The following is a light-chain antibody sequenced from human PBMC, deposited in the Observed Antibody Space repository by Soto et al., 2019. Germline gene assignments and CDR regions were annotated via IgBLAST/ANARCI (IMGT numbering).Light chain of an antibody. Sequence: EVVMSQSPATLSVSPGEGATLSCGASQGIGDTLAWYQHKPGQAPRLLIYDASNRANGIPARFTGSGSGTDFTLTISSLEPEDFAVYFCQQRAGWPPTFGGGTKVDIK. CDR1: QGIGDT. J-gene: IGKJ4*01. CDR3: QQRAGWPPT. V-gene: IGKV3-11*01. CDR2: DAS.